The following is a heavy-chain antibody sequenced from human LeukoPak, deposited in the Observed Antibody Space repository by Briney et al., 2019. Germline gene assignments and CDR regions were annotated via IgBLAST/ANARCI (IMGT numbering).Heavy chain of an antibody. V-gene: IGHV1-69*13. D-gene: IGHD6-19*01. CDR3: ARDRGDSSGKFDY. Sequence: ASVKVSCKASGGTFSSYAISWVRQAPGQGLEWMGGIIPIFGTANYAQKFQGRVTITADESTSTAYMELSSLRSEDTAVYYCARDRGDSSGKFDYWGQGTLVTVSS. CDR2: IIPIFGTA. CDR1: GGTFSSYA. J-gene: IGHJ4*02.